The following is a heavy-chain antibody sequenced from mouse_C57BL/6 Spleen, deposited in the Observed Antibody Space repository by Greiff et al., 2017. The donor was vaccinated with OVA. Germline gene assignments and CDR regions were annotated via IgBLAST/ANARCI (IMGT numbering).Heavy chain of an antibody. CDR3: VRDFGTTVDWYFDV. CDR1: GFTFNTYA. D-gene: IGHD1-1*01. V-gene: IGHV10-3*01. J-gene: IGHJ1*03. Sequence: EVKLVESGGGLVQPKGSLKLSCAASGFTFNTYAMHWVRQAPGTGLEWVARIRSKSSNYATYYADSVKDRFTISRDDSQSMLYLQMNNLKTEDTAMYYCVRDFGTTVDWYFDVWGTGTTVTVSS. CDR2: IRSKSSNYAT.